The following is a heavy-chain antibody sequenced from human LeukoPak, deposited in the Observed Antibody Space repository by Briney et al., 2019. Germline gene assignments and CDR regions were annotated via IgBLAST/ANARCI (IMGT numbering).Heavy chain of an antibody. Sequence: SVKVSCKASGGTFSSYAISWVRQAPGQGLEWMGGIIPIFGTANYAQKFQGRVTITADESTSTAYMELGSLRSEDTAVYYCARGWDTAKSAFDIWGQGTMVTVSS. J-gene: IGHJ3*02. CDR2: IIPIFGTA. V-gene: IGHV1-69*13. D-gene: IGHD5-18*01. CDR1: GGTFSSYA. CDR3: ARGWDTAKSAFDI.